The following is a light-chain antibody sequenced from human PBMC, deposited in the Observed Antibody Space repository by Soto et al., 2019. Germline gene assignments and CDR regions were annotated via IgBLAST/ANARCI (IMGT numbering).Light chain of an antibody. J-gene: IGLJ1*01. CDR1: SSDVGGYNC. CDR2: DVT. CDR3: CSHSASYTFV. Sequence: QSVLTQPRSVSGSPGQSVTISCTGTSSDVGGYNCVSWYQQHPGKAPQLIICDVTQRPSGVPDRFSGSKSGNTASLSISGLQAEDEADYHCCSHSASYTFVFGTGTKVIVL. V-gene: IGLV2-11*01.